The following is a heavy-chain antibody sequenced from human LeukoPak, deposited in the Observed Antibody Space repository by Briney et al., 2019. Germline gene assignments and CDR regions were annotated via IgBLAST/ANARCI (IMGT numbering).Heavy chain of an antibody. V-gene: IGHV4-61*02. D-gene: IGHD1/OR15-1a*01. CDR2: IYTSGST. CDR1: GGSISSGSYY. Sequence: SQTLSLTCTVSGGSISSGSYYWSWIRQPAGKGLEWIGRIYTSGSTNYNPSLKSRVTISVDTSKNQFSLKLSSVTAADTAVYYCARQVGNWSNPLLYAFDIWGQGTMVTVSS. J-gene: IGHJ3*02. CDR3: ARQVGNWSNPLLYAFDI.